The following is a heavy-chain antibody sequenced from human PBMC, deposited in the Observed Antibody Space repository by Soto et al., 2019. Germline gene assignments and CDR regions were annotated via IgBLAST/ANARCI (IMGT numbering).Heavy chain of an antibody. D-gene: IGHD6-19*01. J-gene: IGHJ5*02. Sequence: KPSETLSLTCTVSGGSISSSSYYWGWIRQPPGKGLEWIGSIYYSGSTYYNPSLKSRVTISVDTSKNQFSLKLSSVTAADTAVYYCARQLEAAVAATNWFDPWGQGTLVTVSS. CDR1: GGSISSSSYY. V-gene: IGHV4-39*01. CDR3: ARQLEAAVAATNWFDP. CDR2: IYYSGST.